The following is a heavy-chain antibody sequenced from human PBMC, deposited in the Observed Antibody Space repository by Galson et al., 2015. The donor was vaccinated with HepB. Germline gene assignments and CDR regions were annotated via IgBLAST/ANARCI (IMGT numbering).Heavy chain of an antibody. CDR1: GYTFTSYY. CDR2: INPSGGST. Sequence: SVKVSCKASGYTFTSYYMHWVRQAPGQGLEWMGIINPSGGSTSYAQKFQGRVTMARDTSTSTVYMELSSLRSEDTAVYYCARDLYSGYETNAFDIWGQGTMVTVSS. J-gene: IGHJ3*02. D-gene: IGHD5-12*01. CDR3: ARDLYSGYETNAFDI. V-gene: IGHV1-46*01.